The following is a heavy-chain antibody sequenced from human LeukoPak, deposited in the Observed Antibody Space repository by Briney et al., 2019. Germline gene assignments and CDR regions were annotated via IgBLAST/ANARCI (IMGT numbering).Heavy chain of an antibody. J-gene: IGHJ4*02. Sequence: PGGSLRLSCAASGFTFSSYGMHWVRQAPGKGLERVAVISYDGSYKYYADSVKGRFTISRDNSKNTLYLQMNSLRAEDTAVYYCAKDGYGSGSYFDYWGQGTLVTVSS. D-gene: IGHD3-10*01. V-gene: IGHV3-30*18. CDR2: ISYDGSYK. CDR1: GFTFSSYG. CDR3: AKDGYGSGSYFDY.